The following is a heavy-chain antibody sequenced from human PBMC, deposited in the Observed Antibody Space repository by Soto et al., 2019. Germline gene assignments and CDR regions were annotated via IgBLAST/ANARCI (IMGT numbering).Heavy chain of an antibody. CDR3: ARGDDVHRGMDL. V-gene: IGHV4-31*03. J-gene: IGHJ6*02. Sequence: PSETLSLTCTVSGGSISSGGYYWSWILQHPGKGPEWIVYIGYTVSTYYNPSLRGRVTMSVDKSKNQLSLKLGSVTAADADVYYCARGDDVHRGMDLWGQGTTVTVSS. D-gene: IGHD6-6*01. CDR1: GGSISSGGYY. CDR2: IGYTVST.